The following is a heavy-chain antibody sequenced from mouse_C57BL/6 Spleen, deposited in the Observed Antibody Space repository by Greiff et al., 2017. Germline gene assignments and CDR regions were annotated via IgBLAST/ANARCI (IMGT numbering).Heavy chain of an antibody. CDR1: GYTFTSYW. CDR2: IDPSDSET. V-gene: IGHV1-52*01. CDR3: AVYYYGSSYDYAVDY. D-gene: IGHD1-1*01. Sequence: VQLQQPGAELVRPGSSVKLSCKASGYTFTSYWMHWVKQRPIQGLEWIGNIDPSDSETHYNQKFKDKATLTVDKSSSTAYMQLSSLTSEDSAVYYCAVYYYGSSYDYAVDYWGQGTSVTVSS. J-gene: IGHJ4*01.